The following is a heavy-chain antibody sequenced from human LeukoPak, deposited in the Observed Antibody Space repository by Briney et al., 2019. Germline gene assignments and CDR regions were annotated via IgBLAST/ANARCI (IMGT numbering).Heavy chain of an antibody. CDR2: ISGSGNNT. D-gene: IGHD3-22*01. CDR1: GFTFSNYA. Sequence: GGSLRLSCAASGFTFSNYAMSWVRQAPGKGLEWVSGISGSGNNTYYAGSVKGRFTISRDNSKNTVYLQMNSLRAEDTAVYYCAKDRGSAFYYYWGKGTLVTVSS. J-gene: IGHJ4*02. V-gene: IGHV3-23*01. CDR3: AKDRGSAFYYY.